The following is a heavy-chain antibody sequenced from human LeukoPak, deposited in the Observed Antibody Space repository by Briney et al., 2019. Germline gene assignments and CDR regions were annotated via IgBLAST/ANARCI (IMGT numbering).Heavy chain of an antibody. CDR3: TTPYYDFWSGYRYPTGDFDY. V-gene: IGHV3-15*01. J-gene: IGHJ4*02. Sequence: GGSLRLSCAASGFTFSNAWMSWVRQAPGKGLEWVGRIKSKTDGGTTDYAAPVKGRFTISRDDSKNTLYLQMNSLKTEDTAVYYCTTPYYDFWSGYRYPTGDFDYWGQGTLVTASS. CDR2: IKSKTDGGTT. CDR1: GFTFSNAW. D-gene: IGHD3-3*01.